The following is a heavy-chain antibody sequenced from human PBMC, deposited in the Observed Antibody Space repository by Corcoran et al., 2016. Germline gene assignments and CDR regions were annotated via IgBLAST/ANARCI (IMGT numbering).Heavy chain of an antibody. V-gene: IGHV1-18*01. J-gene: IGHJ5*02. CDR2: ISTYNGNT. Sequence: QVQLVQSGAEVKKPGASVKVSCKASGYTFTSYGISWVRQAPGQGLEWMGWISTYNGNTNYAQKLQGRVTMTTDTSTSTAYMELRSLRSDDTAVYYCARLRPTNIVVVPAPITCGFDPWGQGTLVTVSS. CDR3: ARLRPTNIVVVPAPITCGFDP. D-gene: IGHD2-2*01. CDR1: GYTFTSYG.